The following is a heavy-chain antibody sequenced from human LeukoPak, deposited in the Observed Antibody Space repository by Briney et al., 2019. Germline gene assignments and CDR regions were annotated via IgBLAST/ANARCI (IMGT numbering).Heavy chain of an antibody. CDR1: GFTVSSNY. Sequence: GGSLRLSCAASGFTVSSNYMSWVRQAPGKGLESVSVIYSGGSTYYADSVKGRFTISRHNSKNTLYLQMNSLRAEDTAVYYCASRTHRDGYNYFEYWGQGTLVTVSS. V-gene: IGHV3-53*01. J-gene: IGHJ4*02. CDR2: IYSGGST. D-gene: IGHD5-24*01. CDR3: ASRTHRDGYNYFEY.